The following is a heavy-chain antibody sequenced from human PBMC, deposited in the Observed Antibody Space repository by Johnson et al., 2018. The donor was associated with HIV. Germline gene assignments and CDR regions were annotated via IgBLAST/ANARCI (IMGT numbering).Heavy chain of an antibody. Sequence: VQLVESGGGVVRPGGSLRLSCAASAFTFSSYEMNWVRQAPGKGLEWVSYISSRATTIYYADSVKGRFTISRDNSKNTLYLQMNSLRAEDTAVFYCAKDVRIVVVWGPDAFDIWGQGTMVTVSS. V-gene: IGHV3-48*03. CDR3: AKDVRIVVVWGPDAFDI. CDR2: ISSRATTI. CDR1: AFTFSSYE. D-gene: IGHD2-21*01. J-gene: IGHJ3*02.